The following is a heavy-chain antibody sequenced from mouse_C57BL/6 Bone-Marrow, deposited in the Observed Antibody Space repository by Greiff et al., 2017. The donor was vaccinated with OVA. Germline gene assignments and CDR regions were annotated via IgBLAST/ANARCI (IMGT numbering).Heavy chain of an antibody. D-gene: IGHD1-1*02. CDR1: GYSITSGYY. Sequence: EVKLQESGPGLVKPSQSLSLTCSVSGYSITSGYYWNWIRQLPGNILEWMGYISYDGSNNYNPSLKNRITITSDTSKNQFFLKLNSVTTEDTATYYCARDGTFYAMDYWGQGTSVTVSS. J-gene: IGHJ4*01. V-gene: IGHV3-6*01. CDR3: ARDGTFYAMDY. CDR2: ISYDGSN.